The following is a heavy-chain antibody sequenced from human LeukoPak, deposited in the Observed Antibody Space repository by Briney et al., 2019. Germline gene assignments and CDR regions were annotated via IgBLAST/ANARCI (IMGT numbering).Heavy chain of an antibody. CDR1: GLTFGDYA. V-gene: IGHV3-49*04. CDR3: TRRYFDTPLN. Sequence: GGSLRLSCTASGLTFGDYAMSWVRQAPGKGLEWVGFIRSKAYGGTTEYAASVKGRFTISRDDSKSIAYLQMNSLKTEDTAVYYCTRRYFDTPLNWGQGTLVTVSS. J-gene: IGHJ4*02. D-gene: IGHD3-9*01. CDR2: IRSKAYGGTT.